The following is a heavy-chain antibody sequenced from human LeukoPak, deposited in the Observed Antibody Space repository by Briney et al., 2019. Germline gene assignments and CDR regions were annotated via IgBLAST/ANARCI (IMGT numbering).Heavy chain of an antibody. Sequence: SETLSLTCTVSGGSISSYYWSWIRQPPGKGLEWIGYIYYGGSTNYNPSLKSRVTISVDTSKNQFSLKLSSVTAADTAVYYCASAQSQYYDFWSGYFAPVDYYYYYYMDVWGKGTTVTVSS. CDR3: ASAQSQYYDFWSGYFAPVDYYYYYYMDV. V-gene: IGHV4-59*01. D-gene: IGHD3-3*01. CDR2: IYYGGST. CDR1: GGSISSYY. J-gene: IGHJ6*03.